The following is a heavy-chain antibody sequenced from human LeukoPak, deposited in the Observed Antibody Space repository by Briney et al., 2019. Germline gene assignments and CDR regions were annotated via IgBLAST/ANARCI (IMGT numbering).Heavy chain of an antibody. CDR3: ARGVGYYGSGSFYLRVHYFDS. Sequence: PSQTLSLTCTVSGASITSGDYYWTWVRQPPGKGLEWISYISSRGNTYYNPSLKSRLIMSLDTSENLFFLNLDSVTAADTAVYYCARGVGYYGSGSFYLRVHYFDSWGQGNLVTVSS. CDR2: ISSRGNT. J-gene: IGHJ4*02. V-gene: IGHV4-30-4*01. CDR1: GASITSGDYY. D-gene: IGHD3-10*01.